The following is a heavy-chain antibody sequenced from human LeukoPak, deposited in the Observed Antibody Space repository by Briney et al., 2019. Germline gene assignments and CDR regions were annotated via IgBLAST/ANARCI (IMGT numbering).Heavy chain of an antibody. D-gene: IGHD4-23*01. V-gene: IGHV4-34*01. CDR3: ARAGYGGNPVDY. CDR2: INHSGST. J-gene: IGHJ4*02. Sequence: SETLSLTCAVYGGSFSGYYWSWIRQPPGKGLEWIGEINHSGSTNYNPSLKSRVTISVDTSKNQFSLKLSSVTAADTAVYYCARAGYGGNPVDYWGQGTLVTVSS. CDR1: GGSFSGYY.